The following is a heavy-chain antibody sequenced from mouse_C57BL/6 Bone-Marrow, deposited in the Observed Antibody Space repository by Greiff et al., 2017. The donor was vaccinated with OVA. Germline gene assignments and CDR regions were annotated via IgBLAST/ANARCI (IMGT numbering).Heavy chain of an antibody. V-gene: IGHV5-17*01. D-gene: IGHD2-5*01. J-gene: IGHJ4*01. CDR1: GFTFSDYG. CDR3: ARPYYSNYSYAMDY. CDR2: ISSGSSTI. Sequence: EVKVVESGGGLVKPGGSLKLSCAASGFTFSDYGMHWVRQAPEKGLEWVAYISSGSSTIYYADTVKGRFTISRDNAKNTLFLQMTSLRSEDTAMYYCARPYYSNYSYAMDYWGQGTSVTVSS.